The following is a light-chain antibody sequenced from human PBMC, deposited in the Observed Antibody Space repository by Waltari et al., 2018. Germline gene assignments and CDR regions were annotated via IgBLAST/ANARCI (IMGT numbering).Light chain of an antibody. V-gene: IGLV2-8*01. Sequence: SALTQPPSPSGSPGQSVTISCPGTHRDVGGFDFVSWYQQHPGKAPKLMIYEVNKRPSGVPDRFSGSKSGNTASLTVSGLQAEDEADYYCSSYAGSTLMFGGGTKLTVL. CDR1: HRDVGGFDF. CDR3: SSYAGSTLM. J-gene: IGLJ3*02. CDR2: EVN.